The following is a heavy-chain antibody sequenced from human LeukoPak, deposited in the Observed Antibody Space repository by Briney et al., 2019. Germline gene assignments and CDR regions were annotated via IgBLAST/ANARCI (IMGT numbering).Heavy chain of an antibody. J-gene: IGHJ3*01. CDR3: TTGAPHSRNPPTGAFNL. CDR1: GFSFTSAW. V-gene: IGHV3-15*01. CDR2: IKRQTDGGTT. Sequence: PGGSLRLSCAASGFSFTSAWMTWVRQAPGKGLEWVARIKRQTDGGTTDYAAPVKGRFTVSRDDSKNTLYLQMNSLKTEDTAVYYCTTGAPHSRNPPTGAFNLWGQGTMVTVSS. D-gene: IGHD1-14*01.